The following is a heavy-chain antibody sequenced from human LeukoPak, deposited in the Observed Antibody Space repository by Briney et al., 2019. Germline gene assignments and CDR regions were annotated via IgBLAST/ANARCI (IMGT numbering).Heavy chain of an antibody. Sequence: SETLSLTCTVSGGSISSYYWSWIRQPPGKGLEWIGNIYYSGSTNYNPSLKIRVTITVDTSKNQFSLKLSSVTAADTAVYYCARVPRYDYIWESYRYYYFDYWGQGTLVIVSS. J-gene: IGHJ4*02. CDR2: IYYSGST. CDR1: GGSISSYY. CDR3: ARVPRYDYIWESYRYYYFDY. D-gene: IGHD3-16*02. V-gene: IGHV4-59*01.